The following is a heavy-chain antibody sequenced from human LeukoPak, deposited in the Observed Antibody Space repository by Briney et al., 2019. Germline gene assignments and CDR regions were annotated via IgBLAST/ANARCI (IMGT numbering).Heavy chain of an antibody. J-gene: IGHJ4*02. CDR1: GFTFSSYW. V-gene: IGHV3-7*01. Sequence: GGSLRLSCAASGFTFSSYWMSWVRQAPGKGLEWAANIKQDGSEKYYVDSVKGRFTISRDNAKNSLYLQMNSLRAEDTAVYYCARGPIVGAGRGSPRLLNFDYWGQGTLVTVSS. CDR3: ARGPIVGAGRGSPRLLNFDY. D-gene: IGHD1-26*01. CDR2: IKQDGSEK.